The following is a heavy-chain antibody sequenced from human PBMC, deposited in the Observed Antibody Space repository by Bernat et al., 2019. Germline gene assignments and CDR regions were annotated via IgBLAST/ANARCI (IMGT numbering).Heavy chain of an antibody. CDR2: ISGSGGST. CDR1: GFTFINYA. CDR3: AKDISSRGYGSGSPAWFDP. Sequence: EVQLLGSGGGLVQPGGSLRLSCAASGFTFINYAMSWVRQAPGKGLEWVSAISGSGGSTYYADSVKGRFTISRDNSKNTVYLQMNSLRAEDTALYYCAKDISSRGYGSGSPAWFDPWGQGTLVTVSS. V-gene: IGHV3-23*01. J-gene: IGHJ5*02. D-gene: IGHD3-10*01.